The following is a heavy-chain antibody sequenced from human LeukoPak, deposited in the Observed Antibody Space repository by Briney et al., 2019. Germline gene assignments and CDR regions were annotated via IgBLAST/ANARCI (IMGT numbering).Heavy chain of an antibody. CDR3: AKDRGYGSGTYSFYMDV. CDR1: GFTFDDYG. J-gene: IGHJ6*03. CDR2: ILNDGSHQ. D-gene: IGHD3-10*01. V-gene: IGHV3-30*18. Sequence: GGSLRLSCAASGFTFDDYGMSWVRQAPGKGLEWVAVILNDGSHQYYADSVRGRFTISRDNSKNTLYLPMNSLRVEDTAVYYCAKDRGYGSGTYSFYMDVWGKGTTVTVSS.